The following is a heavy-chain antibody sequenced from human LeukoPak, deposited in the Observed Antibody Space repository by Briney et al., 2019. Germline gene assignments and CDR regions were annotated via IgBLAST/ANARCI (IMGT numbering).Heavy chain of an antibody. J-gene: IGHJ5*02. V-gene: IGHV3-23*01. CDR2: ISGSGGST. CDR3: AKDRAVVVVAASWFDP. D-gene: IGHD2-15*01. Sequence: GRSLRLSCAASGFTFSSYAMSWVRQAPGKGLEWVSAISGSGGSTYYADSVKGRFTISRDNSKNTLYLQMNSLRAEDTAVYYCAKDRAVVVVAASWFDPWGQGTLVTVSS. CDR1: GFTFSSYA.